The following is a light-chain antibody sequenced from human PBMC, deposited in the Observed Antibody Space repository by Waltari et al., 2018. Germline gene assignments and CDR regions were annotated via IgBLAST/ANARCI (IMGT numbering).Light chain of an antibody. CDR2: GAS. V-gene: IGKV3-20*01. J-gene: IGKJ1*01. CDR3: QQYGSSPGT. CDR1: QSASSNY. Sequence: ESAVSQSPGTQSLSPGARATHLCRASQSASSNYLAGYQQKPGQAPRLLTYGASSRATGIPDRFSGSGSGTDFTLTISRLEPEDFAVYCCQQYGSSPGTFGQGTKVEIK.